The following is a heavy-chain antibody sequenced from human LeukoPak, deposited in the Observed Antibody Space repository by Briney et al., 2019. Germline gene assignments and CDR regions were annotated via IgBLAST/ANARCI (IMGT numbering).Heavy chain of an antibody. J-gene: IGHJ4*02. CDR1: GGSISSHY. D-gene: IGHD5-18*01. Sequence: SETLSLTCIVSGGSISSHYWSWIRQPPGKGLEWIAYLFDSVNTKDNPSLQSRLTLSADTSKNQFSLRLSSVTAADTAVYYCATIKRGSIFGYFDFWGQGIKVTVSS. V-gene: IGHV4-59*11. CDR3: ATIKRGSIFGYFDF. CDR2: LFDSVNT.